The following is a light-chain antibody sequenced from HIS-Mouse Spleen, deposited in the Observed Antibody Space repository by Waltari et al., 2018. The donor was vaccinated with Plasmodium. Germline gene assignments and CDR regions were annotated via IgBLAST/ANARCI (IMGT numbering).Light chain of an antibody. J-gene: IGLJ2*01. V-gene: IGLV2-23*01. CDR2: EGS. CDR1: SSDVGSYNL. CDR3: CSYAGSSTVV. Sequence: QSALTQPASVSGSPGQSITISCTGTSSDVGSYNLVSWYQQHPGKDPNLMIYEGSKRPAGVSNRVSGSKSGNTASLTISGLQAEDEADYYCCSYAGSSTVVFGGGTKLTVL.